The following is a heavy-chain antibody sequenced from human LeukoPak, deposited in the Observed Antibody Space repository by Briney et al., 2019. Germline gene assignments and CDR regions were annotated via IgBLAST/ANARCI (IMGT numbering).Heavy chain of an antibody. Sequence: PGGSLRLSCAASGFTFSSYGMHWVRQAPGKGLEWVAVISYDGSNKYYADSVKGRFTISRDNSKNTLYLQMNSLRAEDTAVYYCAKDLRRSRRYYGSGGYYGYFDYWGQGTLVTVSS. J-gene: IGHJ4*02. CDR3: AKDLRRSRRYYGSGGYYGYFDY. CDR1: GFTFSSYG. CDR2: ISYDGSNK. D-gene: IGHD3-10*01. V-gene: IGHV3-30*18.